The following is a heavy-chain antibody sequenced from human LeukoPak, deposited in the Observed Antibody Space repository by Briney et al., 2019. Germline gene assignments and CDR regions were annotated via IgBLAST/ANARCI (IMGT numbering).Heavy chain of an antibody. CDR1: GGTFSSYA. D-gene: IGHD5-24*01. V-gene: IGHV1-69*01. CDR3: ARDGYNLDYYYYMDV. CDR2: IIPIFGTA. J-gene: IGHJ6*03. Sequence: ASVKVSCKASGGTFSSYAISWVRQAPGQGLEWMGGIIPIFGTANSAQKFQGRVTITADESTSTAYMELSSQRSEDTAVYYCARDGYNLDYYYYMDVWGKGTTVTVSS.